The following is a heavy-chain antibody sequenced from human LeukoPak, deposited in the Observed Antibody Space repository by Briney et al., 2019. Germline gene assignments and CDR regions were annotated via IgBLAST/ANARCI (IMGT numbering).Heavy chain of an antibody. J-gene: IGHJ4*02. CDR3: ARDLSGVTGYTYGRGIDY. CDR2: IKKDGSEK. V-gene: IGHV3-7*01. CDR1: GFTFSRYW. D-gene: IGHD5-18*01. Sequence: GGSLRLSCAASGFTFSRYWMSWVRQAPGKGLEWVANIKKDGSEKYYVDSVKGRFTISRDNAKTSLYLQMNSLRAEDTAVYYCARDLSGVTGYTYGRGIDYWGQGTLVTVSS.